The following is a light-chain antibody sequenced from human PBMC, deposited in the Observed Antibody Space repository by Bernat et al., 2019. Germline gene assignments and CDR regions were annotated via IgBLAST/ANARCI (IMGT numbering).Light chain of an antibody. CDR3: QQYKNYIT. CDR2: KAS. Sequence: DIQMTQSPSTLSASVGDTVTITCRASQSIDSWLAWYQQKPGKAPNLLIYKASTLESGVPSRFSGGGSATEFTLTISSLQPDDVAIYYCQQYKNYITFGQWTRLEIK. CDR1: QSIDSW. J-gene: IGKJ5*01. V-gene: IGKV1-5*03.